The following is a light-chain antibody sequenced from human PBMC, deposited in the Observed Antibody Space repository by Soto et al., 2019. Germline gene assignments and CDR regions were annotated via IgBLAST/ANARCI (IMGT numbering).Light chain of an antibody. J-gene: IGLJ1*01. Sequence: QSALTQPRSVSGSPGQSVTISCTGTSSDVGGYNYVSWYQQHPGKAPKVMIYDVSERPSGVPDRFSGSKSGNTASLTISGLQAEDEADYYCCSHVGGARDVFGPGTKVTVL. CDR2: DVS. V-gene: IGLV2-11*01. CDR1: SSDVGGYNY. CDR3: CSHVGGARDV.